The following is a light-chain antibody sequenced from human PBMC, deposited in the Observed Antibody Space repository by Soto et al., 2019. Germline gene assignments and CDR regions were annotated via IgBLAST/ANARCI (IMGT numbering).Light chain of an antibody. CDR2: ATS. CDR3: QQTDDFPLT. CDR1: QGIYSR. Sequence: DIQMTQSPSSVSASVGDTVTITCRASQGIYSRLAWYQQKPGKAPELLIYATSTLQNGVPSRFSGSGFGTDFTLSISRLHPEDSASYFCQQTDDFPLTFGGGTKVDIK. J-gene: IGKJ4*01. V-gene: IGKV1D-12*01.